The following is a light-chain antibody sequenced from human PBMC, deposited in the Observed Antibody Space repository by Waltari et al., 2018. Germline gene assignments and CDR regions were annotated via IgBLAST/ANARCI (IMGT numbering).Light chain of an antibody. CDR2: YDS. J-gene: IGLJ2*01. CDR1: NIGSKN. Sequence: SYDVTQPRSVSVSPGQTARITCGGDNIGSKNVHWYQQKPAQAPVLVIYYDSDRPSGIPERFSGSNSGNTATLTISGFEAGDEADYYCQVWDSSSDRVFGGGTRLTVL. CDR3: QVWDSSSDRV. V-gene: IGLV3-21*01.